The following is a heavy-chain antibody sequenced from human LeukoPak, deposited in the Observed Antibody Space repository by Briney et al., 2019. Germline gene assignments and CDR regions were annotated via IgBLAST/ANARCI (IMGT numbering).Heavy chain of an antibody. CDR3: ARVGDGPYPYDY. D-gene: IGHD2-21*01. CDR2: TNYDGRIT. V-gene: IGHV3-74*01. CDR1: GFNFSRNW. J-gene: IGHJ4*02. Sequence: GGSLRLSCAGSGFNFSRNWMHWVRQAPGKGLVWVSRTNYDGRITSYADSVKGQFTISRDNAKNTLYLQMNSLRAEDTAMYYCARVGDGPYPYDYWGQGTLVTVSS.